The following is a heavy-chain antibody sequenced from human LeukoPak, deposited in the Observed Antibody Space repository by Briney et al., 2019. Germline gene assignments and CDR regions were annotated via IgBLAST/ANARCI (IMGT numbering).Heavy chain of an antibody. CDR3: ASCFGVVTDFDY. CDR1: GFTFSSYA. Sequence: GGSLRLSCAASGFTFSSYAMSWVRQAPGKGLEWVSAISGSGGSTYYADSVKGRFTISRDNSKNTLYLQMNSLRAEDTAVYYCASCFGVVTDFDYWGQGTLVTVS. V-gene: IGHV3-23*01. J-gene: IGHJ4*02. D-gene: IGHD3-3*01. CDR2: ISGSGGST.